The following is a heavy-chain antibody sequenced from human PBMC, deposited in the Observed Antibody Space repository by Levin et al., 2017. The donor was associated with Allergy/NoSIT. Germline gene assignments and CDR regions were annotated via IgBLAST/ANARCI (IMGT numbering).Heavy chain of an antibody. D-gene: IGHD6-6*01. V-gene: IGHV3-30-3*01. J-gene: IGHJ4*02. Sequence: GESLKISCAASGFTFSSYAMHWVRQAPGKGLEWVAVISYDGSNKYYADSVKGRFTISRDNSKNTLYLQMNSLRAEDTAVYYCARDLIPLEYSSSWSRVFDYWGQGTLVTVSS. CDR1: GFTFSSYA. CDR2: ISYDGSNK. CDR3: ARDLIPLEYSSSWSRVFDY.